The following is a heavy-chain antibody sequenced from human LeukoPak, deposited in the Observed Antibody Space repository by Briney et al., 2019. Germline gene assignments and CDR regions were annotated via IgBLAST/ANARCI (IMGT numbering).Heavy chain of an antibody. D-gene: IGHD1-26*01. V-gene: IGHV3-21*01. CDR2: ISSSSSYI. CDR1: GFTFSSYS. J-gene: IGHJ3*02. CDR3: ARDGIVGANVAFDI. Sequence: PGGSLRLSRAASGFTFSSYSMNWVRQAPGKGLEWVSSISSSSSYIYYADSVKGRFTISRDNAKNSLYLQMNSLRAEDTAVYYCARDGIVGANVAFDIWGQGTMVTVSS.